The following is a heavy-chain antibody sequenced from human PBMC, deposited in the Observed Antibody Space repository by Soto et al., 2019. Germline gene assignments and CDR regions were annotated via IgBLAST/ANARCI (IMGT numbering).Heavy chain of an antibody. V-gene: IGHV3-23*01. Sequence: GGSLRLSCAASGFTFSSYAMIWVRQAPGKGLEWVSAISGSGGSTYYADSVKGRFTISRDNSKNTLYLQMNSLRAEDTAVYYCAKGRYCSGGSCHPSYFDYWGQGTLVTVSS. D-gene: IGHD2-15*01. CDR3: AKGRYCSGGSCHPSYFDY. CDR1: GFTFSSYA. CDR2: ISGSGGST. J-gene: IGHJ4*02.